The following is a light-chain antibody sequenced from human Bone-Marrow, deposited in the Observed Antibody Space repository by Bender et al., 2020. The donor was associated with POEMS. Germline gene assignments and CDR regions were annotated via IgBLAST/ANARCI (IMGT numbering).Light chain of an antibody. Sequence: SYELTQPPSVSVSPGQTAKITCSGYKLGDKYVSWYQLRSGQSPVLVIYQDEQRPSGIPERFSGSNSGTTATLTIGGTQTVDEADYYCQAWDTTTLFGGGTKLTVL. V-gene: IGLV3-1*01. CDR2: QDE. CDR3: QAWDTTTL. CDR1: KLGDKY. J-gene: IGLJ3*02.